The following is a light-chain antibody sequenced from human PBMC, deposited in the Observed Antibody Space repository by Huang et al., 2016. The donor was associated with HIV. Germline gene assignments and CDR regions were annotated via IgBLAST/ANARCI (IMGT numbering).Light chain of an antibody. CDR2: GAS. CDR3: HQYYRTPQT. V-gene: IGKV4-1*01. Sequence: DIVLTQSPNSLALSLGERAAINCTSNQSVFNSSTTKNYLSWYQIKSGQPPRLLIYGASTRESGVPDRVSGSGSGTDFTLIISNLQAEDVAVYYCHQYYRTPQTFGQGTKV. CDR1: QSVFNSSTTKNY. J-gene: IGKJ1*01.